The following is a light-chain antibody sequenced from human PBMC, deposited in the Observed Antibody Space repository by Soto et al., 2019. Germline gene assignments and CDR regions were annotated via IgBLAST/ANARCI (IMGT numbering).Light chain of an antibody. CDR1: SSDVGGYNY. CDR2: EVT. V-gene: IGLV2-8*01. Sequence: HSALTQPPSASGSPGQSVTISCTGTSSDVGGYNYVSWYQQHPGKAPKLMVYEVTKRPSGVPDRFSGSKSGNTASLTVSGLQAEDEADYYCCSYAGTYAFYVFGTGTKLTVL. J-gene: IGLJ1*01. CDR3: CSYAGTYAFYV.